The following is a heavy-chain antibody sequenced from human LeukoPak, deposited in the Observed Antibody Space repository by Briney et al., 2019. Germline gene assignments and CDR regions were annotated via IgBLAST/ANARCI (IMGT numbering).Heavy chain of an antibody. D-gene: IGHD3-22*01. CDR2: ISSSSSIYL. V-gene: IGHV3-21*01. CDR3: ARERNYYDSSGYSNWFDP. CDR1: VFTLSTHI. Sequence: GRSLSLSSALSVFTLSTHIMNWVPQPPGTGLESFTSISSSSSIYLSYAAPVKSRFTISRDSAKNSLYLQMNSVRGKDTAVCCCARERNYYDSSGYSNWFDPWGQGTLVTVSS. J-gene: IGHJ5*02.